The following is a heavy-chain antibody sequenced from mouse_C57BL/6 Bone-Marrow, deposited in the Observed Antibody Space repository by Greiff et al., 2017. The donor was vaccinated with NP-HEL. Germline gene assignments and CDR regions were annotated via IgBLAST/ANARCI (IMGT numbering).Heavy chain of an antibody. CDR3: ARSDGNYSYWYFDV. D-gene: IGHD2-1*01. CDR1: GYSFTGYY. Sequence: EVQLQQSGPELVKPGASVKISCKASGYSFTGYYMNWVKQSPEKSLEWIGEINPSTGGTTYNQKFKAKATLTVDKSSSTAYMQLKSLTSEDSAVYYCARSDGNYSYWYFDVWGTGTTVTVSS. CDR2: INPSTGGT. V-gene: IGHV1-42*01. J-gene: IGHJ1*03.